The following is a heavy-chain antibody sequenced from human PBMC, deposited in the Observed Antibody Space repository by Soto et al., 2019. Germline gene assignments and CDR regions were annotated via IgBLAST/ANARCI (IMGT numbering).Heavy chain of an antibody. CDR1: GYNFNQYY. V-gene: IGHV1-46*02. D-gene: IGHD4-17*01. CDR2: INLRGGTT. Sequence: QVQLMQSGAEVRKPGASVRLSCETSGYNFNQYYIHWVRPAPGQGLEWMGIINLRGGTTEYAHKFRGRVTATGDTSTSTAYMELRSLISEDTAIYLGARGPDDSDVPRWDYWGQGTLVTVSS. CDR3: ARGPDDSDVPRWDY. J-gene: IGHJ4*02.